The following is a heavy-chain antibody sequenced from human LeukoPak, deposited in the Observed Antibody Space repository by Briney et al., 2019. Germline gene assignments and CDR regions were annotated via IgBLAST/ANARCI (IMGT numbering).Heavy chain of an antibody. J-gene: IGHJ4*02. CDR2: ISGSGGST. Sequence: GGSLRLSCAASGFTFSSYGMSWVRQAPGKGLEWVSAISGSGGSTYYADSVKGRFTISRDNSKNTLSLQMNSLRAEDTAVYYCAKGIHGYSYDFWYYFEYWGQGTLVTVSS. D-gene: IGHD3/OR15-3a*01. CDR1: GFTFSSYG. CDR3: AKGIHGYSYDFWYYFEY. V-gene: IGHV3-23*01.